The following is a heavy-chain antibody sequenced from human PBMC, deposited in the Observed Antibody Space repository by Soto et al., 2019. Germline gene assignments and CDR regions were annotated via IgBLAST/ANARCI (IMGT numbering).Heavy chain of an antibody. CDR3: AKRDCIRTSCRQGYYYGMDV. Sequence: GGSLRLSCAASGFTFSSYAMHWVRQAPGKGLEWVAVISYDGSNKYYADSVKGRFTISRDNSKNTLYLQMNSLRAEDTAVYYCAKRDCIRTSCRQGYYYGMDVWGQGTTVTVSS. CDR1: GFTFSSYA. J-gene: IGHJ6*02. CDR2: ISYDGSNK. D-gene: IGHD2-2*01. V-gene: IGHV3-30-3*02.